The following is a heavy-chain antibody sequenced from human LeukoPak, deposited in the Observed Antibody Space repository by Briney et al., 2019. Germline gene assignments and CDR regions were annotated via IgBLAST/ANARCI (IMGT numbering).Heavy chain of an antibody. J-gene: IGHJ4*02. Sequence: SGGSLRLSCAASGFTFSSYSMNWVRQAPGKGLEWVSSISSSGSYIYYADSVKGRFTISRDNAKNSLYLQMNSLRAEDTAVYYCARAHCSSTSCYLLDLFDYWGQGTLVTVSS. CDR2: ISSSGSYI. D-gene: IGHD2-2*01. CDR1: GFTFSSYS. V-gene: IGHV3-21*01. CDR3: ARAHCSSTSCYLLDLFDY.